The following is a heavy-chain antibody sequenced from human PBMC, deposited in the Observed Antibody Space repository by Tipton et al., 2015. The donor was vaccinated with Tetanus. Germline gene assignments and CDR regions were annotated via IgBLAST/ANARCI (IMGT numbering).Heavy chain of an antibody. CDR3: ARGITDGYNRRFDY. Sequence: TLSLTCTVSRGPISSYYWSWIRRPAGKGLEWIGHISNGNPDYSPSLKNRVTLSVDLSKNEFSLKLRSVTAADTGVYYCARGITDGYNRRFDYWGQGTLVAVSP. V-gene: IGHV4-4*07. CDR2: ISNGNP. D-gene: IGHD5-24*01. J-gene: IGHJ4*02. CDR1: RGPISSYY.